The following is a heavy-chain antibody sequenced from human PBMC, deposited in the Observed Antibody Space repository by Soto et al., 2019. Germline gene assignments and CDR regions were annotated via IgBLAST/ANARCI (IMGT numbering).Heavy chain of an antibody. J-gene: IGHJ6*02. Sequence: PGESLKISCKVSGYTFTNDWIGWLRQMPGKGLEWMGIIYPGDSDTKYNPSFQGQVTISADKSITTTYLRWTSLKASDTAIYYCAASIFYYGMDVWGQGTTVTVS. CDR3: AASIFYYGMDV. CDR2: IYPGDSDT. V-gene: IGHV5-51*01. CDR1: GYTFTNDW.